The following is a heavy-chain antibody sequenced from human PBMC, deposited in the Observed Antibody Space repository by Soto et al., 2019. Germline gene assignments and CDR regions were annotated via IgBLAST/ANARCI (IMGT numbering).Heavy chain of an antibody. Sequence: GRTLRLSCAASGLTFNSYAMSYVRQAPGKVLEWVSAISGRGGSTYYADSVKGRFTISRANSKNTLYLQMNSMRAEDRAVYYCAKVQFFRYSSCWYYFYYCGQGT. J-gene: IGHJ4*02. CDR3: AKVQFFRYSSCWYYFYY. CDR2: ISGRGGST. V-gene: IGHV3-23*01. CDR1: GLTFNSYA. D-gene: IGHD6-13*01.